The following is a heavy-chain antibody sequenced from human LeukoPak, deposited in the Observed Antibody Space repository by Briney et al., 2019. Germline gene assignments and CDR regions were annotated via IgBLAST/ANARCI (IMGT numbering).Heavy chain of an antibody. CDR3: ANWGDIVAKTLDY. D-gene: IGHD5-12*01. CDR2: ISGSGGST. Sequence: GGSLRLSCAASGFTFSSYAMSWVRQAPGKGLEWVLAISGSGGSTYYADSVKGRFTISRDNSKNTLYLQMNSLRAEDTAVYYCANWGDIVAKTLDYWGQGTLVTVSS. V-gene: IGHV3-23*01. CDR1: GFTFSSYA. J-gene: IGHJ4*02.